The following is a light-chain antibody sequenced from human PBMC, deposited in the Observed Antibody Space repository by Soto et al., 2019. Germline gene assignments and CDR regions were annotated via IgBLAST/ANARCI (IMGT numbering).Light chain of an antibody. V-gene: IGLV1-40*01. Sequence: QSVLTQPPSVSGAPGQRVTISCTGSGSTIGAGYDVHWYQQLPGTAPRLLIYDNTNRPSGVPDRFSGSKSGTSASLAISGLRAEDEADYYCQSYDSSLSVVFGGGTQLTVL. CDR1: GSTIGAGYD. J-gene: IGLJ2*01. CDR2: DNT. CDR3: QSYDSSLSVV.